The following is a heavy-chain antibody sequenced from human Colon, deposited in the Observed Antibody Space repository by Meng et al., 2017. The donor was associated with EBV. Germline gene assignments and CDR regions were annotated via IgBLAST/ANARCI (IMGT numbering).Heavy chain of an antibody. CDR3: ARDGGVTHIP. CDR2: IYHNGQT. CDR1: GTSISTSNW. Sequence: QVLLQASGAGVVKPSGTLSLTCAVSGTSISTSNWWSGIRQSPGEGLEWIGAIYHNGQTNYNPSLKSRVSMAVDESKNEFSLNLKSVTAADTAVYYCARDGGVTHIPWGQGVLVTVSS. J-gene: IGHJ5*02. D-gene: IGHD2-8*02. V-gene: IGHV4-4*02.